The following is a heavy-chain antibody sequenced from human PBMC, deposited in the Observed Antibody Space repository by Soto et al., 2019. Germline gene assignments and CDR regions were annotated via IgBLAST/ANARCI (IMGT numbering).Heavy chain of an antibody. CDR1: GYNFNTFW. V-gene: IGHV5-51*01. CDR2: TYPDEFDS. CDR3: ARMHCRSHSCHAGSPYYFAD. D-gene: IGHD2-2*01. J-gene: IGHJ4*02. Sequence: PGASLKISCKGFGYNFNTFWIAWVRQVPGKGLEWMGITYPDEFDSRYSPSLQGQVTVSADKSMNSVYLQWSSLKASDTAIYYCARMHCRSHSCHAGSPYYFADWGRGTRVTVYS.